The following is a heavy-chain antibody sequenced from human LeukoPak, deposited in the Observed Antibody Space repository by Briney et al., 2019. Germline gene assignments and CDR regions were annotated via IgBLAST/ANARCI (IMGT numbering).Heavy chain of an antibody. J-gene: IGHJ5*02. CDR1: GFTFSSYI. CDR2: ISSSSSTI. V-gene: IGHV3-48*01. D-gene: IGHD2-21*02. Sequence: GGSLRLSCAASGFTFSSYIMNWVRQAPGKGLDWVSYISSSSSTIYYADSVKGRFTISRDNAKNSLYLQMNSLRAEDTAVYYCARGGKLEPTALASWGQGSLVVVSS. CDR3: ARGGKLEPTALAS.